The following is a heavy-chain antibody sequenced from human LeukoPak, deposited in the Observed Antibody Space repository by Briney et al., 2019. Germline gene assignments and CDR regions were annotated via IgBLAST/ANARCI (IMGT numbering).Heavy chain of an antibody. D-gene: IGHD1-26*01. V-gene: IGHV1-24*01. CDR2: FDPEDGET. CDR3: ATVMQWEPWLYGMDV. Sequence: ASVKVSCKASGYTFTGYYMHWVRQAPGKGLEWMGGFDPEDGETIYAQKFQGRATMTEDTSTDTAYMELSSLRSEDTAVYYCATVMQWEPWLYGMDVWGQGTTVTVSS. CDR1: GYTFTGYY. J-gene: IGHJ6*02.